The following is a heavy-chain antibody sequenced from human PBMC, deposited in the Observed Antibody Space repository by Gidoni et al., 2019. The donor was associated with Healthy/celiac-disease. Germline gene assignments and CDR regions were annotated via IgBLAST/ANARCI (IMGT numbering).Heavy chain of an antibody. Sequence: LQLQESGPGLVRPSETLSLTCAVSCGSISRSSYYWGCLRQPPGKGLEWIGRIYYSGSTYYNPSTKSRVTISVDTSKNQFSLKLSSVTAADTAVYYCASSDTAMVTYDYYDYYGMDVWGQGTTVTVSS. J-gene: IGHJ6*02. CDR1: CGSISRSSYY. CDR3: ASSDTAMVTYDYYDYYGMDV. V-gene: IGHV4-39*01. D-gene: IGHD5-18*01. CDR2: IYYSGST.